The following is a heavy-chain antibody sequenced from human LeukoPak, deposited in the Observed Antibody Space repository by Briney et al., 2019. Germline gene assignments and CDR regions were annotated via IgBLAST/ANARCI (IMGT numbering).Heavy chain of an antibody. V-gene: IGHV4-34*01. Sequence: SSETLSLTCAVYGGSFSGYYWSWIRQPPGRGLEWIGEINHSGSTNYNPSLKSRVTISVDTSKNQFSLKLSSVTAADTAVYYCARRRRGYSGYDYYYYYYMDVCGKGTTVTVSS. CDR1: GGSFSGYY. CDR3: ARRRRGYSGYDYYYYYYMDV. J-gene: IGHJ6*03. D-gene: IGHD5-12*01. CDR2: INHSGST.